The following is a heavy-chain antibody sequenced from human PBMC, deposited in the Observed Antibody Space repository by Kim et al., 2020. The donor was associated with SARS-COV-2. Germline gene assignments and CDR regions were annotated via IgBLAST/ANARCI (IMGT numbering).Heavy chain of an antibody. CDR2: MNPNSGNT. V-gene: IGHV1-8*01. CDR3: ARGVKVPAAIWISYYYYNIEV. Sequence: ASVKVSCKASGYTFTSYDINWVRQATGQGLEWMGWMNPNSGNTGYAQKFQGRVTMTRNTSLSTAYMELSSLRSEDTAGYYCARGVKVPAAIWISYYYYNIEVWGKGTTVTVSS. J-gene: IGHJ6*03. CDR1: GYTFTSYD. D-gene: IGHD2-2*01.